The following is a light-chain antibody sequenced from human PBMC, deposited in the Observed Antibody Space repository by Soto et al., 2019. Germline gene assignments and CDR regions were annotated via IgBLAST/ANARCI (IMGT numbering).Light chain of an antibody. V-gene: IGKV3-20*01. CDR1: QSVGRNY. CDR2: AAS. J-gene: IGKJ1*01. Sequence: EIVLTQFPGTLSLSPGERATLSCRASQSVGRNYVAWDQQKPGQAPRVIIYAASNRASGIPDRFSGSGSGSAFTLTISRLEPEDFAVYYCQQYGTSPWAFGQGTKVEIK. CDR3: QQYGTSPWA.